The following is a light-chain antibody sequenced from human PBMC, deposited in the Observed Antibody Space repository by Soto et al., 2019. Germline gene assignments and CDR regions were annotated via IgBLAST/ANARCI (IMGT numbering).Light chain of an antibody. CDR1: SSNIGAHYD. CDR3: QSYDNSLSVYV. J-gene: IGLJ1*01. Sequence: QSVLTQPPSVSGAPGQRVTIYCTGSSSNIGAHYDVHWYQQLPGTAPKLLIYGNSNRPSGVPDLFSGSKSGTSASLAITGLQAEDEADYYCQSYDNSLSVYVFGTGTKLTVL. CDR2: GNS. V-gene: IGLV1-40*01.